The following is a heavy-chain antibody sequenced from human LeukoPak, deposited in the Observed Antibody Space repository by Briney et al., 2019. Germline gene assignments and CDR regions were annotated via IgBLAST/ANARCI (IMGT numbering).Heavy chain of an antibody. CDR3: ARGSGYSVLDY. V-gene: IGHV3-74*01. Sequence: SGGSLRLSCAASGFSFSNHWMHWVRQAPGKGLVWVSRLNSDGITTIYADSVKGRFTISRDNAKNTLYLQMNSLTGEDTAVYYCARGSGYSVLDYWAREPWSPSPQ. CDR1: GFSFSNHW. J-gene: IGHJ4*02. D-gene: IGHD3-3*01. CDR2: LNSDGITT.